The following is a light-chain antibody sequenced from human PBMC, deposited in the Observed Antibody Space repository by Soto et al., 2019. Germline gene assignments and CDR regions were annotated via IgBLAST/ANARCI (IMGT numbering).Light chain of an antibody. J-gene: IGKJ1*01. Sequence: ETVLSQSPGTLSLSTGERATLSCRASQSVNSRFLAWYQQKPGQAPRLLIYDASTRATGIPARFSGSGSGTELTLTIGSLQSEDFAVYYCQQYGSSGTFCQGTNVDIK. V-gene: IGKV3-20*01. CDR3: QQYGSSGT. CDR1: QSVNSRF. CDR2: DAS.